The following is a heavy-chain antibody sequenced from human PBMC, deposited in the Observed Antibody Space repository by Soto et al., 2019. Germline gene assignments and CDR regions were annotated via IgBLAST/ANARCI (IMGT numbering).Heavy chain of an antibody. CDR1: GFTFSSSW. D-gene: IGHD2-8*01. J-gene: IGHJ4*02. Sequence: GSLRLSCAASGFTFSSSWMHWVCQAPEKGQEWVADIKCDGSEKYYVDSVKGRLTISRDNAKNSLYLQVNSLRAEDMTVYYCVRYIVLMVYAVNFDYWGQGTLVTVS. CDR3: VRYIVLMVYAVNFDY. CDR2: IKCDGSEK. V-gene: IGHV3-7*03.